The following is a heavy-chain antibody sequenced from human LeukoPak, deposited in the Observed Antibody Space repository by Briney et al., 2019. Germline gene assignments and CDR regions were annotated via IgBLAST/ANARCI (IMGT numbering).Heavy chain of an antibody. CDR2: IKSKTDGGTT. Sequence: PGGSLRLSCAASGFTFSNAWMSWVRQAPGKGLEWVGRIKSKTDGGTTDYAAPVKGRFTISRDDSKNTLYLQMNSLKTEDTAVYYCTTSPYSGYDPSDYWGQGTLVTVSS. D-gene: IGHD5-12*01. V-gene: IGHV3-15*01. CDR3: TTSPYSGYDPSDY. CDR1: GFTFSNAW. J-gene: IGHJ4*02.